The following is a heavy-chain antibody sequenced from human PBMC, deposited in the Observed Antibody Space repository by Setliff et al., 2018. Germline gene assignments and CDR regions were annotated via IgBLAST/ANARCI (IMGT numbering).Heavy chain of an antibody. D-gene: IGHD3-22*01. J-gene: IGHJ4*02. CDR3: ARESRYYYDNLGTLDY. CDR1: GGSISSGDYN. CDR2: IYSSGST. Sequence: LSLTCTVSGGSISSGDYNWSWIRQPPGKGLEWIGYIYSSGSTYYNPSLKSRVSISVDTSKNQFSLKLSSVTAADTAVYYCARESRYYYDNLGTLDYWGQGTLVTVSS. V-gene: IGHV4-30-4*08.